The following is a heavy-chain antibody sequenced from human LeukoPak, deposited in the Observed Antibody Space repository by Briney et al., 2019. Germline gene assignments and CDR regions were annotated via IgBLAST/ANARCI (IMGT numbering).Heavy chain of an antibody. CDR3: ARDPPNFDI. J-gene: IGHJ3*02. Sequence: GGSLRLSCAASGFTFSVYYMRLIRQAPGKGLEWVSYIGSSGSTIYYAYSVKGRFTISRDNAKNSLYLQMNSLRAEDTAVYYCARDPPNFDIWGQGTMVTVSS. CDR2: IGSSGSTI. CDR1: GFTFSVYY. V-gene: IGHV3-11*04.